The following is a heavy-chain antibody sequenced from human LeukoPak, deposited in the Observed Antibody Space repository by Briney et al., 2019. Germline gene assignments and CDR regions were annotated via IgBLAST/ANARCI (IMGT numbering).Heavy chain of an antibody. D-gene: IGHD3-22*01. CDR3: ARANSFDSSGYYFGY. J-gene: IGHJ4*02. CDR2: ASGFTF. Sequence: ASGFTFEYAASVKGRFTISRDDSKSIAYLQMNSLKTEDTAVYYCARANSFDSSGYYFGYWGQGTLVTVSS. V-gene: IGHV3-49*02.